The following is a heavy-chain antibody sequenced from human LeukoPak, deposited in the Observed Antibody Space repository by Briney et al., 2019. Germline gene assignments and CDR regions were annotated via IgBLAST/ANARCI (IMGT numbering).Heavy chain of an antibody. D-gene: IGHD6-13*01. CDR2: INAGNGNT. CDR3: ARERIAAAGTGDAFDI. CDR1: GYTFTNYN. Sequence: ASVKVSCKASGYTFTNYNIHWVRQAPGQRLEWMGWINAGNGNTKYSQKSQGRVTITRDTSASTAYTELSSLRSEDTAVYYCARERIAAAGTGDAFDIWGQGTMVTVSS. J-gene: IGHJ3*02. V-gene: IGHV1-3*01.